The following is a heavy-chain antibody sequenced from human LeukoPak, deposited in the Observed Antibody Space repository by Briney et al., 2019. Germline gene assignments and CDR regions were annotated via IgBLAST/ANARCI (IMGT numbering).Heavy chain of an antibody. CDR1: GGSISSGSYY. V-gene: IGHV4-61*02. CDR3: ARAITINFDY. CDR2: IYTSGST. Sequence: SQTLSLTCTISGGSISSGSYYWSWIRQPAGKGLEWIGRIYTSGSTNYNPSLKSRVTISVDTSKNQFSLKLSSVTAADTAVYYCARAITINFDYWGQGTLVTVSS. D-gene: IGHD3-3*01. J-gene: IGHJ4*02.